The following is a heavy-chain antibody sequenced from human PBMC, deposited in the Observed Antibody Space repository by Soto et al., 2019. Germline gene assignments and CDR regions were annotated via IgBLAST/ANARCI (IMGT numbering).Heavy chain of an antibody. Sequence: ASVKVSCKASGYTFTSYGISWVRQAPGQGLEWMGWISAYNGNTNYAQKLQGRVTMTTDTSTGTAYMELRSLRSDDTAVYYCARVRITMVRGGSHYGMDVWGQGTTVTVSS. CDR2: ISAYNGNT. D-gene: IGHD3-10*01. CDR3: ARVRITMVRGGSHYGMDV. V-gene: IGHV1-18*01. CDR1: GYTFTSYG. J-gene: IGHJ6*02.